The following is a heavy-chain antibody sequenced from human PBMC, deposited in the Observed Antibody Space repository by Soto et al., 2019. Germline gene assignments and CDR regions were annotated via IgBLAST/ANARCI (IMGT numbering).Heavy chain of an antibody. J-gene: IGHJ4*02. Sequence: QVQLVESGGGVVQPGRSLRLSCAASGFTFSSYAMHWVRQAPGKGLEWVAVLSYDGSNKYYADSVKGRFSISRDNSKNTMYWQMNSLRAEDAAVYYCARDRGGYGISIRGYWGQGTLVTVSS. CDR2: LSYDGSNK. CDR3: ARDRGGYGISIRGY. CDR1: GFTFSSYA. D-gene: IGHD5-12*01. V-gene: IGHV3-30-3*01.